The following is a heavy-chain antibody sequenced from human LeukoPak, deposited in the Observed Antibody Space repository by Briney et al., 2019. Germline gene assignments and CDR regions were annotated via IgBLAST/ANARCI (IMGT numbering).Heavy chain of an antibody. D-gene: IGHD3-9*01. CDR2: ISGSSTYT. Sequence: PGGSLRLSCAASGFTFSDYYMSWIRQAPGEGLEWVSYISGSSTYTNYADSVKGRFTISRDNSKNTLYLQMNSLRAEDTAVYYCAKDLGSHYDILTGYYYYYGMDVWGQGTTVTVSS. J-gene: IGHJ6*02. CDR1: GFTFSDYY. CDR3: AKDLGSHYDILTGYYYYYGMDV. V-gene: IGHV3-11*06.